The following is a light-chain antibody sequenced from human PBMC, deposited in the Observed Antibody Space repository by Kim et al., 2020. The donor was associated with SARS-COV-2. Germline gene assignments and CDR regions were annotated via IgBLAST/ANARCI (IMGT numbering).Light chain of an antibody. CDR3: QQRSYWLYT. J-gene: IGKJ2*01. V-gene: IGKV3-11*01. CDR1: QSVGSY. Sequence: SLSPGKRATLSCRARQSVGSYLAWYQQKRGQAPRLLIYDASNRATGIPVRFSGSGSGTDFTLTISTLEPEDFAVYYCQQRSYWLYTFGQGTKLEI. CDR2: DAS.